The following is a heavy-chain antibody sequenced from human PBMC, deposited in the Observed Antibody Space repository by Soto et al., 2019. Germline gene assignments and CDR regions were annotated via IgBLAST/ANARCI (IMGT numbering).Heavy chain of an antibody. CDR1: GYTFTSYY. CDR3: ARHRIAAAGIYYYYYYGMDV. J-gene: IGHJ6*02. D-gene: IGHD6-13*01. Sequence: ASVKVSCKASGYTFTSYYMHWVRQAPGQGLEWMGIINPSGGGTSYAQKFQGRVTMTRDTSTSTVYMELSSLRSEDTAVYYCARHRIAAAGIYYYYYYGMDVWGQGTTVTVSS. V-gene: IGHV1-46*01. CDR2: INPSGGGT.